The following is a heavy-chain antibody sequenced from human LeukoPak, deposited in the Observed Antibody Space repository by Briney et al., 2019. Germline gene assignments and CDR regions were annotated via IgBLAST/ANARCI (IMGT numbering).Heavy chain of an antibody. J-gene: IGHJ6*03. CDR3: ARTNYDFWSGYYYMDV. D-gene: IGHD3-3*01. V-gene: IGHV4-61*02. CDR1: GGSISSGSYY. Sequence: SQTLSLTCTVSGGSISSGSYYWSWIRQPAGKGLEWIGRIYTSGGTNYNPSLKSRVTISVDTSKNQFSLKLSSVTAADTAVYYCARTNYDFWSGYYYMDVWGKGTTVTVSS. CDR2: IYTSGGT.